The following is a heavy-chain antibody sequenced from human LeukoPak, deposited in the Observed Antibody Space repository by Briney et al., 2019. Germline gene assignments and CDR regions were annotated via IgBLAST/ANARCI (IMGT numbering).Heavy chain of an antibody. D-gene: IGHD4-23*01. CDR2: IWYDGSQK. CDR3: ARLYGANVGYLDY. J-gene: IGHJ4*02. CDR1: GYSFSSHG. V-gene: IGHV3-33*03. Sequence: GGSLRLSCAVSGYSFSSHGMHWVRQAPGKGLEWVAAIWYDGSQKYYADTVRSRFTVSRDNSKNTLYLQMDSLRAEDTAVYYCARLYGANVGYLDYWGQGTLVTVSS.